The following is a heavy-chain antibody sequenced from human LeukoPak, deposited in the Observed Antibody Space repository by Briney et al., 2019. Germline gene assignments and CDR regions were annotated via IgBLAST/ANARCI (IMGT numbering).Heavy chain of an antibody. Sequence: SQTLSLTCTVSGGSISSTHYYWSWIRQPPGKGLEWIGYIYYNGNTYYNPSLKSRITISVDTSKNQFSLKLSSVTAADTAVYYCARDGSGYFNFDYWGQGTLVTVSS. CDR1: GGSISSTHYY. CDR2: IYYNGNT. CDR3: ARDGSGYFNFDY. D-gene: IGHD3-22*01. V-gene: IGHV4-30-4*01. J-gene: IGHJ4*02.